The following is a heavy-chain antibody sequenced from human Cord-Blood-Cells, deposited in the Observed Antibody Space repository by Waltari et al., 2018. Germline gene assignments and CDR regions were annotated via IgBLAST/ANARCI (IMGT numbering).Heavy chain of an antibody. Sequence: VQLVESGGGVVQPGRSLRLSWAASGFPFSSYSMTWVRQAPGKGLEWVAVISYDGSNKYYADSVKGRFTISRDNSKNTLYLQMNSLRAEDTAVYYCARDYYGSGSYFDYWGQGTLVTVSS. CDR3: ARDYYGSGSYFDY. J-gene: IGHJ4*02. V-gene: IGHV3-30*04. D-gene: IGHD3-10*01. CDR2: ISYDGSNK. CDR1: GFPFSSYS.